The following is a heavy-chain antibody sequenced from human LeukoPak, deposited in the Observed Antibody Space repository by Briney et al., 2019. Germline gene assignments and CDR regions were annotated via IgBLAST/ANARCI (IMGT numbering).Heavy chain of an antibody. CDR1: GGSISSYY. CDR3: ARTGGYLDY. Sequence: SETLPLTCTVSGGSISSYYWSWIGQPPGKGLEWIGYIYYSGSTNYNPSLKSRVTISVDTSKNQFSLKLSSVTAADTAVYYCARTGGYLDYWGQGTLVTVSS. V-gene: IGHV4-59*01. D-gene: IGHD4-23*01. J-gene: IGHJ4*02. CDR2: IYYSGST.